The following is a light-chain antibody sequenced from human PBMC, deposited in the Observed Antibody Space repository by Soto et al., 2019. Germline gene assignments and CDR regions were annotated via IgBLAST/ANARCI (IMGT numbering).Light chain of an antibody. Sequence: EIVLTQSPGTLSLSPGERATLSCRASQSVSSSYLAWYQQKPGQAPRLLIYGASSRATGIPDRFSGSGSGTDFTLTISRLEPEDFPVYYCQQYGSSPQFGQGTKVDIK. V-gene: IGKV3-20*01. CDR2: GAS. CDR1: QSVSSSY. CDR3: QQYGSSPQ. J-gene: IGKJ1*01.